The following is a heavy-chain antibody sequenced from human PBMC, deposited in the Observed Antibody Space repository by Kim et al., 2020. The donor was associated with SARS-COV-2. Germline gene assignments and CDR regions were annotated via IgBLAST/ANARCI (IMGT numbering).Heavy chain of an antibody. V-gene: IGHV3-53*01. D-gene: IGHD3-16*01. Sequence: GGSLRLSCAASGFTVSSNYMSWVRQAPGKGLEWVSVIYSGGSTYYADSVKGRFTISRDNSKNTRYLQMNSLRAEDTAVYYCARGDADSPYGMDVWGQGTTVTVSS. CDR1: GFTVSSNY. CDR3: ARGDADSPYGMDV. J-gene: IGHJ6*02. CDR2: IYSGGST.